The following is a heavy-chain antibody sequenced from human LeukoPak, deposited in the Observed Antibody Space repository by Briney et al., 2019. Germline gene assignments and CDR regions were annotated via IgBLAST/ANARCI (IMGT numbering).Heavy chain of an antibody. D-gene: IGHD3-3*01. Sequence: GGSLRLSCAASGFSFSYFWMSWVRQPPGKGLEWVANIKEDGTEKYYVDSVKGRFTISRDNSKKSLFLQMNSLRAEDTAVYYCARDAEVGTLFGVLSRYNWFDPWGQGALVTVSS. CDR2: IKEDGTEK. CDR3: ARDAEVGTLFGVLSRYNWFDP. CDR1: GFSFSYFW. J-gene: IGHJ5*02. V-gene: IGHV3-7*01.